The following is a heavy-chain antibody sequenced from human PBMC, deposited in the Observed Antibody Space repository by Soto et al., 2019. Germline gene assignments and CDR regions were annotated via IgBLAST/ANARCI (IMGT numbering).Heavy chain of an antibody. D-gene: IGHD7-27*01. CDR3: AGAPNWAYFDF. Sequence: PSXTLSLTCTVSSGSIGTDYWSWIRQPPGEVLDCMLXIYYNXSTNYNNSPKXXVALSMYXXXNKFSLNTSSVTAADTAVYYCAGAPNWAYFDFWGLGTLVTVTS. CDR2: IYYNXST. V-gene: IGHV4-59*01. CDR1: SGSIGTDY. J-gene: IGHJ4*02.